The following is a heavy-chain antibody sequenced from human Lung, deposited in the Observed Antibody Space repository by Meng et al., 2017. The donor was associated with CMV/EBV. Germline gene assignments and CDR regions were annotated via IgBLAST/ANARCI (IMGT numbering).Heavy chain of an antibody. CDR3: ASRGYSSSWRGAFDI. CDR1: GYTFTSYG. V-gene: IGHV1-46*01. CDR2: INPRGGST. J-gene: IGHJ3*02. Sequence: ASXXVSXKASGYTFTSYGISWVRQAPGQGLEWMGIINPRGGSTSYAQKFQGRVTMTRDTSTSTVYMELSSLRSEDTAVYYCASRGYSSSWRGAFDIWGQGTMVTVSS. D-gene: IGHD6-13*01.